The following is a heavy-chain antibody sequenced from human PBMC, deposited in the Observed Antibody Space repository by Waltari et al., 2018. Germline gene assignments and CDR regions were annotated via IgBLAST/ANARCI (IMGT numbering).Heavy chain of an antibody. J-gene: IGHJ4*02. CDR3: ASLAVAGTFDY. V-gene: IGHV4-38-2*01. CDR1: GYSISSGYY. CDR2: IYHSGST. Sequence: QVQLQESGPGLVKPSETLSLTCAVSGYSISSGYYWGWIRQPPGKGLEWIGSIYHSGSTYYNPSLRGRVTISVDTSKNQFSLKLSSVTAADTAVYYCASLAVAGTFDYWGQGTLVTVSS. D-gene: IGHD6-19*01.